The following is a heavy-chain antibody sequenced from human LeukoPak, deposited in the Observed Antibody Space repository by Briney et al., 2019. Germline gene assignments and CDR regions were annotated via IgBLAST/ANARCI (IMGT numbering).Heavy chain of an antibody. V-gene: IGHV1-46*01. D-gene: IGHD3-3*01. J-gene: IGHJ5*02. CDR1: GYTFISYY. CDR2: INPSGGST. CDR3: ARDLGTYYDFWSGYRLSPFDP. Sequence: ASVKVSCKASGYTFISYYIHWVRQAPGQGLEWMGIINPSGGSTSYAQKFQGRVTMTRDTSTSTVYMELSSLRSEDTAVYYCARDLGTYYDFWSGYRLSPFDPWGQGTLVTVSS.